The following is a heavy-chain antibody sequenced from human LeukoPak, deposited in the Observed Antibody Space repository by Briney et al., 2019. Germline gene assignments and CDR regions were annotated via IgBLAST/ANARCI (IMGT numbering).Heavy chain of an antibody. Sequence: PGGSLRLSCAAPGFTFSSYAMSWVRQAPGKGLEWVSAISGSGGSTYYADSVKGRFTISRDNSKNTLYLQMNSLRAEDTAVYYCARLSGSYDGYFDYWGQGTLVTVSS. CDR3: ARLSGSYDGYFDY. CDR1: GFTFSSYA. J-gene: IGHJ4*02. CDR2: ISGSGGST. V-gene: IGHV3-23*01. D-gene: IGHD1-26*01.